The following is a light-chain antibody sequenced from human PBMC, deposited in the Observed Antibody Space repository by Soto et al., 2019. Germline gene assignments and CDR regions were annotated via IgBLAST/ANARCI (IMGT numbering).Light chain of an antibody. V-gene: IGLV2-14*01. CDR1: SSDVGGYNY. CDR2: EVR. Sequence: QSVLTQPASVSGSPGQSITISCTGTSSDVGGYNYVSWYQQHPGKAPKLMIYEVRNRPSGVSHRFSGSKSANTASLTISGLQAEDEADYYCSSYTSSSPYVFGTGTKVTVL. J-gene: IGLJ1*01. CDR3: SSYTSSSPYV.